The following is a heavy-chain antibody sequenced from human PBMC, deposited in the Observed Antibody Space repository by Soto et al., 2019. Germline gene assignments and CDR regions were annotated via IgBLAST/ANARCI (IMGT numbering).Heavy chain of an antibody. Sequence: ESLKISCKGSGYSFTSYWISWVRQMPGKGLEWMGRIDPSDSYTNYSPSFQGHVTISADKSISTAYLQWSSLKASDTAMYYCARYCSGGSCYSGLHWDVWGQRTTVTVSS. D-gene: IGHD2-15*01. CDR3: ARYCSGGSCYSGLHWDV. V-gene: IGHV5-10-1*01. J-gene: IGHJ6*02. CDR2: IDPSDSYT. CDR1: GYSFTSYW.